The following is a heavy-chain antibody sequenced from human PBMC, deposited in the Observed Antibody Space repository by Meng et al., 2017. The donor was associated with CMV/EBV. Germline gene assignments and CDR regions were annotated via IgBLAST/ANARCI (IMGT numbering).Heavy chain of an antibody. D-gene: IGHD6-13*01. CDR1: GYPFPTYY. CDR2: MNPNSGNT. V-gene: IGHV1-8*01. CDR3: ARGPYSSSWYGYWFDP. J-gene: IGHJ5*02. Sequence: SGYPFPTYYITWVRPATGPGLEWMGWMNPNSGNTGYAQKFQGGVTMTRNTSISTAYMELSSLRSEDTAVYYCARGPYSSSWYGYWFDPWGQGTLVTVSS.